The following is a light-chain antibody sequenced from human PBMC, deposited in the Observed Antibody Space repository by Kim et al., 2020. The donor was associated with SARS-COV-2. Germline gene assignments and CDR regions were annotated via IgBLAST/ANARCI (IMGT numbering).Light chain of an antibody. CDR1: SSDVGVYNY. CDR2: EVS. CDR3: CSYAGSYTVV. J-gene: IGLJ2*01. Sequence: GQTVNISCTGTSSDVGVYNYVSWYQQHPGNAPELMIYEVSKRPSGVPDRFSGSKSGNTASLTVSGLQAEDEADYYCCSYAGSYTVVFGGGTQLTVL. V-gene: IGLV2-11*01.